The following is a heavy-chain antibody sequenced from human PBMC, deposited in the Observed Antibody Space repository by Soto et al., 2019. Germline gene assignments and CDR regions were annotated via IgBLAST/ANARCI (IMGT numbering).Heavy chain of an antibody. J-gene: IGHJ4*02. V-gene: IGHV1-2*02. D-gene: IGHD3-10*01. CDR1: GYTFTGYY. CDR2: INPNSGGT. CDR3: ARDRYPRGLGSDY. Sequence: VASVKVSCKASGYTFTGYYMHWVRQAPGQGLEWMGLINPNSGGTNYAQKIQDRVTMTRDTSISTAYMELSRLRSDDTAVYSRARDRYPRGLGSDYWCQGTLVTVSP.